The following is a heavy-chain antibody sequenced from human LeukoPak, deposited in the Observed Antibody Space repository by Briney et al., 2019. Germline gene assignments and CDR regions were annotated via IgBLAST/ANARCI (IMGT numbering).Heavy chain of an antibody. J-gene: IGHJ4*02. CDR3: ARGRSLYFDY. CDR1: GGSISGYY. V-gene: IGHV4-4*07. CDR2: IYTNVIT. Sequence: SETLSLTCIVAGGSISGYYWNWIRQPAGKGLEWIGRIYTNVITNYNPSLKSRVTMSVDTSKNQFSLMLSSVTAADTAVYYCARGRSLYFDYWGQGTLVTVSS.